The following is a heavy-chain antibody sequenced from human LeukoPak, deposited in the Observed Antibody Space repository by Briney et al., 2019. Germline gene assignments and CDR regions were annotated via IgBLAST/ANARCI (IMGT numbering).Heavy chain of an antibody. D-gene: IGHD2-2*01. J-gene: IGHJ5*02. V-gene: IGHV1-2*02. Sequence: ASVRVSRTASGYTFTGYNMHWVRPAPEQGLEWIGWINPNSGGTNYTQTFQGRVTMTRDTSISTAYMEVSRLRSDNTAVYYCARARSVDCNIVSCYAGWFDPWGEGTLVTASS. CDR3: ARARSVDCNIVSCYAGWFDP. CDR1: GYTFTGYN. CDR2: INPNSGGT.